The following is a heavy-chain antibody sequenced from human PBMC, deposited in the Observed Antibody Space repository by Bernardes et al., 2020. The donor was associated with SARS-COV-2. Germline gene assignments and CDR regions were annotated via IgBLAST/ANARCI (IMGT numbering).Heavy chain of an antibody. CDR2: LKYDGST. J-gene: IGHJ6*02. D-gene: IGHD3-22*01. CDR3: ASERGYYYDRSGSLVGDV. V-gene: IGHV4-34*01. Sequence: SETLSLTCAVYGGSFSGSYWSWIRQPPGKGLEWIGELKYDGSTNYNSSLKSRVTMSVDTSKNQFSLRLSSVTAADTAVYYCASERGYYYDRSGSLVGDVWGQGTTVTVSS. CDR1: GGSFSGSY.